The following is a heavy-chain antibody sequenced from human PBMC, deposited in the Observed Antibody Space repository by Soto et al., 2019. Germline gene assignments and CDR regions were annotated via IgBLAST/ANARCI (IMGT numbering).Heavy chain of an antibody. D-gene: IGHD6-6*01. CDR2: INGAGDYT. V-gene: IGHV3-23*01. Sequence: PGGLLRLSCTVAEFTFRNFVISWLRKAPGKGLEWVSAINGAGDYTYYADSVKGRFTIFRDNSKNTLYLQMNSLRVDDTGTYYCAKGSASGRPSFFASWGKGSLVTVSS. CDR3: AKGSASGRPSFFAS. J-gene: IGHJ4*02. CDR1: EFTFRNFV.